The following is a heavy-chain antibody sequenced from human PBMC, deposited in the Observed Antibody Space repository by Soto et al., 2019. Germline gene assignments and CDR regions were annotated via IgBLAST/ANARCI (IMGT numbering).Heavy chain of an antibody. CDR3: ATDKVAFGM. CDR2: INTKTGGT. Sequence: QVQLVQSGAEVKKPGASVKVSCKASGYIFTGYYIQWVRQAPGQGLEWMGWINTKTGGTKYAQKFQGRVTMTRDTSINTAYMEVSRLRSDDTAVYYCATDKVAFGMWGQGTMVTVSS. J-gene: IGHJ3*02. CDR1: GYIFTGYY. D-gene: IGHD3-9*01. V-gene: IGHV1-2*02.